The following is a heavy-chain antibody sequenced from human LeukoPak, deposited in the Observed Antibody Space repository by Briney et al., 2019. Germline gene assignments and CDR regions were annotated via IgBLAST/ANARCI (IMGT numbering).Heavy chain of an antibody. Sequence: GGSLRLSCAAFGFTFDDYAMHWVRQAPGKGQEWVSSISWNSGSIGYADSVKGRFTISRDNAKNSLYLQMNSLRAEDTALYYCAKSRGSNWPRYFDLWGRGTLITVSS. CDR3: AKSRGSNWPRYFDL. CDR1: GFTFDDYA. J-gene: IGHJ2*01. D-gene: IGHD6-13*01. CDR2: ISWNSGSI. V-gene: IGHV3-9*01.